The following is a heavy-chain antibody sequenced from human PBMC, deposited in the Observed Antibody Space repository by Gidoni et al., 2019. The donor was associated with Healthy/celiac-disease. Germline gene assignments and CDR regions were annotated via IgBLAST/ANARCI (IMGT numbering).Heavy chain of an antibody. Sequence: QVQLQESGPGLVKPSQTLSLPCTVSGGSLRSGGYYWSWIRQHPGKGLEWIGYIYYSGSTYYNPSLKSRVTISVDTSKNQFSLKLSSVTAADTAVYYCARGEEQQLVLGWFDPWGQGTLVTVSS. CDR2: IYYSGST. V-gene: IGHV4-31*03. D-gene: IGHD6-13*01. J-gene: IGHJ5*02. CDR3: ARGEEQQLVLGWFDP. CDR1: GGSLRSGGYY.